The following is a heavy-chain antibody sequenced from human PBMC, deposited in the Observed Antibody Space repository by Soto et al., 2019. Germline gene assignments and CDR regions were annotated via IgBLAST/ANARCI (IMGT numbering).Heavy chain of an antibody. J-gene: IGHJ4*02. D-gene: IGHD3-3*01. CDR2: ITAFNGNT. Sequence: QVHLVQSGAEVEKPGASVKVSCKASGYTFTDYGISWVRQAPGQGLQWMGWITAFNGNTKYAQQFQARVTMTTDTSTSTGYMELRSLESDDTAVYYCARISQSDFWSGYYYFFDYWGQGTLVTVSS. V-gene: IGHV1-18*01. CDR1: GYTFTDYG. CDR3: ARISQSDFWSGYYYFFDY.